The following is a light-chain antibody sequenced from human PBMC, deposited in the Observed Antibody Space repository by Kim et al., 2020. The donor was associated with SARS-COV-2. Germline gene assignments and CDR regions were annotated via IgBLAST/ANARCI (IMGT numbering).Light chain of an antibody. J-gene: IGKJ2*01. CDR3: QQYDTYPYT. V-gene: IGKV1-5*03. Sequence: DIQMTQSPSILSASVGDRVTITCRASQSINSWLAWYQQKPGKVPKVLIYKASTLESGVPSRFSGSESGTEFTLTISSLQPDDFASYYCQQYDTYPYTFGQGTKLEI. CDR1: QSINSW. CDR2: KAS.